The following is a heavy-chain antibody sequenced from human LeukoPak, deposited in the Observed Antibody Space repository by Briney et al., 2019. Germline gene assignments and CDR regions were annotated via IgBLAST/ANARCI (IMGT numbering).Heavy chain of an antibody. J-gene: IGHJ3*02. Sequence: ASVKVSCKASGYTFTSYGISWVRQAPGQGLAWMGWISAYNGNTNYAQKLQGRVTMTTDTSTSTAYMELRSLRSDDTAVYYCARATKPLYYYDSSGWSYAFDIWGQGTMVTVSS. D-gene: IGHD3-22*01. V-gene: IGHV1-18*01. CDR3: ARATKPLYYYDSSGWSYAFDI. CDR1: GYTFTSYG. CDR2: ISAYNGNT.